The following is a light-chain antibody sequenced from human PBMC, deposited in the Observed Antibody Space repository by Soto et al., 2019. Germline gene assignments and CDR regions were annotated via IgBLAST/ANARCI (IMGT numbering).Light chain of an antibody. J-gene: IGLJ1*01. CDR3: SSSTISRTPV. CDR2: DVS. Sequence: QSVLTQPASVSGSPGQSITISCTGASSDVGGYNYVSWYQQHPGKAPKLMIYDVSNRPSGVSNRFSGSKSGNTASLTISGLQADYEADYYCSSSTISRTPVFGTGPKVTVL. V-gene: IGLV2-14*01. CDR1: SSDVGGYNY.